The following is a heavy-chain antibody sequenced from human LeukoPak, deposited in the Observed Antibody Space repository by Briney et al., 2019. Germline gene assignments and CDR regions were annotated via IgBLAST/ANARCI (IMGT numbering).Heavy chain of an antibody. V-gene: IGHV3-33*01. Sequence: GGSLRLSCAGSRFTFSDFGMHWVRQAPGKGLEWVAVIWHDGTKRHYAESVKGRFAISRDDSGNTLYLQMNSLRADDTAVYYCAINYYDSSAYALHYWGQGTLVTVSS. J-gene: IGHJ4*02. CDR3: AINYYDSSAYALHY. D-gene: IGHD3-22*01. CDR1: RFTFSDFG. CDR2: IWHDGTKR.